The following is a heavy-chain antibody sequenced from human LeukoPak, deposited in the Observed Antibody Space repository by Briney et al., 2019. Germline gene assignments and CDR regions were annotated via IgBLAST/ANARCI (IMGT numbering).Heavy chain of an antibody. CDR3: ARSGYYDSSWSFDY. Sequence: ASVKVSCKASGYTFTSYGISWVRQAPGQGLEWMGWISAYNGNTNYAQKLQGRVTMTTDTSTSTAYMELRSLRSDDTAVYHCARSGYYDSSWSFDYWGQGTLVTVSS. CDR2: ISAYNGNT. CDR1: GYTFTSYG. V-gene: IGHV1-18*01. D-gene: IGHD3-22*01. J-gene: IGHJ4*02.